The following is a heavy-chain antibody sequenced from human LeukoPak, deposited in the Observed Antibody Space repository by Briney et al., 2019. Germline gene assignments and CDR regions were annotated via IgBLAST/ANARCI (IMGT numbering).Heavy chain of an antibody. CDR1: GFSFDDYG. Sequence: PGGSLRLSCAASGFSFDDYGMSWVRQAPGNGLEWVSGINWNGGSRGYADSVKGRFTISRDNAKNSLYLQMNSLRAEDTALYYCARVSGGDGYNYGYYYYCMDVWGKGTTVTVSS. V-gene: IGHV3-20*04. D-gene: IGHD5-24*01. CDR3: ARVSGGDGYNYGYYYYCMDV. J-gene: IGHJ6*03. CDR2: INWNGGSR.